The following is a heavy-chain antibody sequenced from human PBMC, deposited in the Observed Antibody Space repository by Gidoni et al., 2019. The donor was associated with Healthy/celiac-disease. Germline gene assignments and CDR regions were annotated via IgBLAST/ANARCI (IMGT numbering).Heavy chain of an antibody. J-gene: IGHJ4*02. V-gene: IGHV4-4*02. CDR1: GGSLSSSNW. CDR3: ARRVLEGSSSWYYFDY. Sequence: QVQLQESGPGLVKPSGTLSLPCAFSGGSLSSSNWWSWVRQPPGKGLEWIGEIYHSGRTNYNPSRKSRVTISVDKSKNQFSLKLSSVTAADTAVYYCARRVLEGSSSWYYFDYWGQGTLVTVSS. CDR2: IYHSGRT. D-gene: IGHD6-13*01.